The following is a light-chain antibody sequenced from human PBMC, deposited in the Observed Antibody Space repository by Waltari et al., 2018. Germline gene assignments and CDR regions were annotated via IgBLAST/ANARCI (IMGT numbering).Light chain of an antibody. Sequence: EVVLTQSPGTLSLSPGERATLSCRASECIGRALAWYQQKPGQAPRLLIYGASTRATGIPDRFSGSGSGTDFSLTISRLEPEYFEGYYCQHYVRSPVTFGQGTRVEI. CDR3: QHYVRSPVT. CDR1: ECIGRAL. J-gene: IGKJ1*01. CDR2: GAS. V-gene: IGKV3-20*01.